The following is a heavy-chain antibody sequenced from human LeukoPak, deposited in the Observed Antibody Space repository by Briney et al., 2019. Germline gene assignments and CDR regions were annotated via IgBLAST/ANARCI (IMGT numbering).Heavy chain of an antibody. Sequence: PSETLSLTCTVSGGSISIYYWSWIRQPAGKGLEWIGEINHSGSTNYNPSLKSRVTISVDTSKNQFSLKLSSVTAADTAVYYCTLGIAAADLQHWGQGTLVTVSS. V-gene: IGHV4-34*01. CDR2: INHSGST. CDR1: GGSISIYY. D-gene: IGHD6-13*01. J-gene: IGHJ1*01. CDR3: TLGIAAADLQH.